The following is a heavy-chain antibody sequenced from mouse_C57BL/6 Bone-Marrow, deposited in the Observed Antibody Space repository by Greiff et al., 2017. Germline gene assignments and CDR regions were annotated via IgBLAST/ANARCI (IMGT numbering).Heavy chain of an antibody. CDR3: ARMGDYEDY. J-gene: IGHJ2*01. D-gene: IGHD2-4*01. CDR2: IDPSDSET. CDR1: GYTFTSYW. Sequence: QVQLQQPGAELVRPGSSVTLSCKASGYTFTSYWLHWVKQRPIQGLEWIGNIDPSDSETHYNQKFKDKATLTVDKSSSTAYMQLSSVTSEDSAVYYGARMGDYEDYWGQGTPLTVSS. V-gene: IGHV1-52*01.